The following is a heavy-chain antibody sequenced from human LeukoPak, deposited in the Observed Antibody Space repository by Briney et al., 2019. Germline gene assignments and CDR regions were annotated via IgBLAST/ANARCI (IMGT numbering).Heavy chain of an antibody. V-gene: IGHV4-4*07. CDR2: IYTSGST. CDR3: ARVRVVVVPAATSYYYYYMDV. Sequence: PSETLSLTCTVSGGSISSYYWSWIRQPAGKGLEWIGRIYTSGSTNYNPSLKSRVTMSVDTSKNQFSLKLSSVTAADTAVYYCARVRVVVVPAATSYYYYYMDVWGKGTTVTVSS. CDR1: GGSISSYY. J-gene: IGHJ6*03. D-gene: IGHD2-2*01.